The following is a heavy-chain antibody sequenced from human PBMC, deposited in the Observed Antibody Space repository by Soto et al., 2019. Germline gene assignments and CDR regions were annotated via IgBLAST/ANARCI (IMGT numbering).Heavy chain of an antibody. D-gene: IGHD1-1*01. CDR3: VRWNGFGDR. J-gene: IGHJ5*02. Sequence: EVQLLESGGGLVQPGGSLRLSCAVSGFIISDYGVTWVRQAPGNGLEWVSGFSGGGGGTFYADSVKGRFTISRDDPKNTAYLQMNSLGAEDTAVYYCVRWNGFGDRWGQGTLVTVSS. V-gene: IGHV3-23*01. CDR2: FSGGGGGT. CDR1: GFIISDYG.